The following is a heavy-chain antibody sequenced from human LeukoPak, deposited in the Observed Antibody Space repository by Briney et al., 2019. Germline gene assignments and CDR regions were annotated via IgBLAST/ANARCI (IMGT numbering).Heavy chain of an antibody. D-gene: IGHD1-26*01. CDR1: GFSLSTSGVG. CDR2: IYWNDDK. J-gene: IGHJ3*02. Sequence: SGPTLVHPTPTLTLTCTFSGFSLSTSGVGVGWIRQPPVKALEWLALIYWNDDKRYIPSLKSRLTITKDTPKNQVVLTMTNMDPVDTATYYCAHRQGRWELLPIDAFDIWGQGTMVTVSS. CDR3: AHRQGRWELLPIDAFDI. V-gene: IGHV2-5*01.